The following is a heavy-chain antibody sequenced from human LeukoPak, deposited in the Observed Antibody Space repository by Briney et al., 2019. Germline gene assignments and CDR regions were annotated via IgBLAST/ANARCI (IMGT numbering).Heavy chain of an antibody. CDR2: MNPNSGNT. V-gene: IGHV1-8*01. J-gene: IGHJ5*02. CDR3: AREGYSSSFWFDP. CDR1: GYTFTSYD. D-gene: IGHD6-13*01. Sequence: ASVKVSCKASGYTFTSYDINWVRQATGQGLEWMGWMNPNSGNTGYAQKFQGRVTMTRDTSTSTVYMELSSLRSEDTAVYYCAREGYSSSFWFDPWGQGTLVTVSS.